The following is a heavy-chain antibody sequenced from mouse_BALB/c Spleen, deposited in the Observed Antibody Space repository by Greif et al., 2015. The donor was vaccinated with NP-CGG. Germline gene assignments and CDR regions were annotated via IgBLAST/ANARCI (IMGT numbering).Heavy chain of an antibody. CDR3: TRDGDGNYFDY. CDR1: GFTFSSYT. CDR2: ISSGGSYT. V-gene: IGHV5-6-4*01. D-gene: IGHD2-1*01. Sequence: EVNVVESGGGLVKPGGSLKLSCAASGFTFSSYTMSWVRQTPEKRLEWVATISSGGSYTYYPDSVKGRFTISRDNAKNTLYLQMSSLKSEDTAMYYCTRDGDGNYFDYWGQGTTLTVSS. J-gene: IGHJ2*01.